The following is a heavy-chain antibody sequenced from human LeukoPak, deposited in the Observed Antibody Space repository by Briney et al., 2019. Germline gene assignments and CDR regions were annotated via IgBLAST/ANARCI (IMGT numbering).Heavy chain of an antibody. D-gene: IGHD2-2*03. CDR3: ARVDIVVVPAAPARYYYYYMDV. CDR1: GFTFSSYW. Sequence: GGSLRLSCAASGFTFSSYWMSWVRQAPGKGLEWVANIKQDGSEKYYVDSVKGRFTISRDNAKNSLYLQMNSLRAEDTAVYYCARVDIVVVPAAPARYYYYYMDVWGKGTTVTVSS. CDR2: IKQDGSEK. J-gene: IGHJ6*03. V-gene: IGHV3-7*01.